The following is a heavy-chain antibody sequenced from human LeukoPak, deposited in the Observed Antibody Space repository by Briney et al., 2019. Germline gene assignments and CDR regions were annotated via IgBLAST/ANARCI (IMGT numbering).Heavy chain of an antibody. CDR2: IYHSGST. CDR3: ARGFYDILTGYYRRQLGNDY. J-gene: IGHJ4*02. D-gene: IGHD3-9*01. V-gene: IGHV4-39*07. CDR1: DAFIRSINHY. Sequence: KTSETLSLTCTVSDAFIRSINHYWGWIRQPPGRGLEWIGSIYHSGSTNYNPSLKSRVTISVDTSKNQFSLKLSSVTAADTAVCYCARGFYDILTGYYRRQLGNDYWGQGTLVTVSS.